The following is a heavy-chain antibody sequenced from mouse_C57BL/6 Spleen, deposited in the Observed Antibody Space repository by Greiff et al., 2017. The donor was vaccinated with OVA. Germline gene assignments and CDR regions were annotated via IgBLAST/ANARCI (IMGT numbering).Heavy chain of an antibody. CDR1: GYTFTSYW. CDR2: IHPNSGST. D-gene: IGHD2-4*01. Sequence: QVQLQQPGAELVKPGASVKLSCKASGYTFTSYWMHWVKPRPGQGLEWIGMIHPNSGSTNYNEKFKSKATLTVDKSSSTAYMQLSSLTSEDSAVYYCAREDYDYVGFAYWGQGTLVTVSA. J-gene: IGHJ3*01. V-gene: IGHV1-64*01. CDR3: AREDYDYVGFAY.